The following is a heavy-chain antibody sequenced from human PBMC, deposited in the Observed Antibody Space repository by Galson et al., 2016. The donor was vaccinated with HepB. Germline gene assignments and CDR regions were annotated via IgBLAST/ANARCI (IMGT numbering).Heavy chain of an antibody. D-gene: IGHD3-3*01. V-gene: IGHV3-11*01. CDR1: GFTFSDYD. CDR2: ISSSGSTI. J-gene: IGHJ4*02. CDR3: ARDNGDFWSGYTDGLFDY. Sequence: SLRLSCAASGFTFSDYDMSWIRQAPGKGLEWVSYISSSGSTIYYADSVKGRFTISRDNAKNSLYLQMNSLRAEDTAVYYCARDNGDFWSGYTDGLFDYWGQGTLVTVSS.